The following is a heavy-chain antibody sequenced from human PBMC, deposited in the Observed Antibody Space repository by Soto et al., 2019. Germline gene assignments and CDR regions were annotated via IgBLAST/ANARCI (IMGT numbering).Heavy chain of an antibody. CDR3: PTIKLGSNRLDY. D-gene: IGHD3-10*01. Sequence: SETLSLTCTVSGGSISSGDYYWSWIRQPPGKGLEWIGYIYYSGSTYYNPSLKSRVNISVDKSKNHFSLKLSYVTAADTGVYYCPTIKLGSNRLDYWGQGTLVTVSS. J-gene: IGHJ4*02. V-gene: IGHV4-30-4*01. CDR2: IYYSGST. CDR1: GGSISSGDYY.